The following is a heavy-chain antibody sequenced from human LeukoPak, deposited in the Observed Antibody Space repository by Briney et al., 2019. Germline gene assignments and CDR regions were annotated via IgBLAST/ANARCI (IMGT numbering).Heavy chain of an antibody. J-gene: IGHJ3*02. CDR1: GYTFTGYY. D-gene: IGHD3-10*01. CDR2: INPNSGGT. V-gene: IGHV1-2*02. Sequence: ASVKASCKASGYTFTGYYMHWVRQAPGQGLEWMGWINPNSGGTNYAQKFQGRVTMTRDTSISTAYMELSRLRSDDTAVYYCARERRRITMVRGVTDAFDIWGQGTMVTVSS. CDR3: ARERRRITMVRGVTDAFDI.